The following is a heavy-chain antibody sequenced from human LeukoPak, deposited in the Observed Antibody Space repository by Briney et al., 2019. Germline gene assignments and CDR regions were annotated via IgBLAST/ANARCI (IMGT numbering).Heavy chain of an antibody. D-gene: IGHD3-3*01. CDR3: ARENGVDYDFWSGYLNWNDGYYYYYYMDV. J-gene: IGHJ6*03. CDR2: INTNTGNP. Sequence: ASVKVSCKASGYTFTSYAMNWVRQAPGQGLEWMGWINTNTGNPTYAQGFTGRFVFSLDTSVSTAYLQISSLKAEDTAVYYCARENGVDYDFWSGYLNWNDGYYYYYYMDVWGKGTTVTVSS. CDR1: GYTFTSYA. V-gene: IGHV7-4-1*02.